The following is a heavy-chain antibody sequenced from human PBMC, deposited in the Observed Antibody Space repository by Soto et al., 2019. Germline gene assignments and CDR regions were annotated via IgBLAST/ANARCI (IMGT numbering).Heavy chain of an antibody. CDR1: GFTFSSYA. Sequence: PGGSLRLSCAASGFTFSSYAMHWVRQAPGKGLEWVAVISYDGSNKYYADSVKGRFTISRDNSKNTLYLQMNSLRAEDTAVYYCAREGGGSSWYYYYGMDVWGQGTTVTVSS. J-gene: IGHJ6*02. V-gene: IGHV3-30-3*01. D-gene: IGHD6-13*01. CDR3: AREGGGSSWYYYYGMDV. CDR2: ISYDGSNK.